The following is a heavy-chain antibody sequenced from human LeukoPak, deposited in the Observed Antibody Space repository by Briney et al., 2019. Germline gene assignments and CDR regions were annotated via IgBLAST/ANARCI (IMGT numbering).Heavy chain of an antibody. CDR1: GGSINTATFD. CDR2: ISSDGTA. V-gene: IGHV4-39*01. Sequence: SETLSLTCAVSGGSINTATFDWGWIRQAPGRDFEWIATISSDGTAYYHPSLMRRVTISIDTSMNQFSLDLTSVTAADTGLFYCARFKGGTGFDYWGQGILVIVSS. CDR3: ARFKGGTGFDY. J-gene: IGHJ4*02. D-gene: IGHD1-26*01.